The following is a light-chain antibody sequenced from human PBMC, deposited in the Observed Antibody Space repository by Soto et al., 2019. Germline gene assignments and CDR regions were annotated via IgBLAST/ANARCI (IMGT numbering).Light chain of an antibody. CDR1: QDIGDS. CDR2: DSL. J-gene: IGKJ5*01. Sequence: DIQMTQSPSSLSASVGARVTISCQASQDIGDSLNWYQQKEGRTPKLLIYDSLHLEPGVPSRFSGSRSGTRFSLNISSMQPADVATYFCQQYGSLPITFGQGTQL. CDR3: QQYGSLPIT. V-gene: IGKV1-33*01.